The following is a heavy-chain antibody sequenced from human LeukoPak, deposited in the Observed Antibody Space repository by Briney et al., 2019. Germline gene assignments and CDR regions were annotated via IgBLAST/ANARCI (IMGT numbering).Heavy chain of an antibody. J-gene: IGHJ4*02. CDR2: ISSSSSYT. CDR1: GFTFSDYY. D-gene: IGHD4-17*01. Sequence: GRSLRLSCAASGFTFSDYYMSWIRQAPGNGLEWVSYISSSSSYTNYADSVKGRFTISRDNAKNSLYLQMNSLRAEDTAVYYCARVGYGDYSVYYWGQGTLVTVSS. V-gene: IGHV3-11*05. CDR3: ARVGYGDYSVYY.